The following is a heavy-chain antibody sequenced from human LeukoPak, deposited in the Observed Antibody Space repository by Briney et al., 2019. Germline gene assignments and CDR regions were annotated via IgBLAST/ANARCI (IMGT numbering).Heavy chain of an antibody. V-gene: IGHV3-23*01. CDR1: GYTFSSYA. Sequence: GGSLRLSCAASGYTFSSYAMSWVRQAPGKGLEWVSGISTSGGNTYYADSVKGRFTISRDNSKNTLYLQMNSLRAEDTAVYYCAKDSKTAMVPFDYWGQGTLVTVSS. CDR2: ISTSGGNT. CDR3: AKDSKTAMVPFDY. J-gene: IGHJ4*02. D-gene: IGHD5-18*01.